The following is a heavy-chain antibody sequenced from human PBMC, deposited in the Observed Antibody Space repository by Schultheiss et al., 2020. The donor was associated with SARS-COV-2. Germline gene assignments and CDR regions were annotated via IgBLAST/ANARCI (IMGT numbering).Heavy chain of an antibody. V-gene: IGHV3-23*01. CDR1: GFTFSDYY. CDR2: ISGSGGST. J-gene: IGHJ1*01. D-gene: IGHD3-22*01. Sequence: GGSLRLSCAASGFTFSDYYMSWIRQAPGKGLEWVSAISGSGGSTYYADSVKGRFTISRDNSKNTLYLQMNSLRAEDTAVYYCASDRGYSLGLQHWGQGTLVTVSS. CDR3: ASDRGYSLGLQH.